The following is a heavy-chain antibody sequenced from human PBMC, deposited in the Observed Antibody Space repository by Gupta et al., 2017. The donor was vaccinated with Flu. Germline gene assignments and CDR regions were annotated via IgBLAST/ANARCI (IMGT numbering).Heavy chain of an antibody. D-gene: IGHD1-7*01. CDR2: IWGSGST. Sequence: AGKGLEWIGRIWGSGSTNYNPSLKSRLTISVDRSKNQMSLNVTSVTAADTAVYYCVGRDITGTTANIDYWGQGTLVTVSS. V-gene: IGHV4-61*02. J-gene: IGHJ4*02. CDR3: VGRDITGTTANIDY.